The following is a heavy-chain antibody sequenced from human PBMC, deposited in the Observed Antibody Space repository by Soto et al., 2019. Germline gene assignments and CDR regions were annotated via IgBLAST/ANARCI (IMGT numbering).Heavy chain of an antibody. V-gene: IGHV2-5*02. J-gene: IGHJ6*02. D-gene: IGHD5-12*01. CDR2: IYWDDDK. CDR3: AHQYSGYNPVLYYYYGMDV. CDR1: GFSLSTSGVG. Sequence: QITLKESGPTLVKPTQTLTLTCTFSGFSLSTSGVGVGWIRQPPGKALEWLALIYWDDDKRYSPSLKSRPTITNNTTKNQVVLTKTSMNPIEIDTNYCAHQYSGYNPVLYYYYGMDVRGQGTTVTDSS.